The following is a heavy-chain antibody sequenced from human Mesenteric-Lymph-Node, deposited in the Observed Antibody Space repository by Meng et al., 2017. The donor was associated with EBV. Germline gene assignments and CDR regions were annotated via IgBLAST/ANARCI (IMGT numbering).Heavy chain of an antibody. J-gene: IGHJ4*02. V-gene: IGHV1-2*06. CDR2: INSNSGAT. CDR3: ARYGSGWNILDF. Sequence: VELVESGAELKNPGASVKVSCKASGFSFTGCYYIYWVRQAPGQGLEWVGRINSNSGATDYAQIFQGRVTMTRDTAITTAYMELSSLKSDDTAFYYCARYGSGWNILDFWGQGTLVTVSS. D-gene: IGHD6-19*01. CDR1: GFSFTGCYY.